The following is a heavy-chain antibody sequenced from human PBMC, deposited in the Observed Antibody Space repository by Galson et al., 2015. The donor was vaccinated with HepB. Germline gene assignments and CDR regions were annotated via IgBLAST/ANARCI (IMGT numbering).Heavy chain of an antibody. V-gene: IGHV4-59*08. CDR2: IYCSGST. D-gene: IGHD6-13*01. Sequence: SETLSLTCTVSGGSISSYYWSWIRQPPGKGLEWIGYIYCSGSTNYNPSLKSRVTISVDTSKNQFSLKLSSVTAADTAVYYCAGSYSINTNWSDPWGQGTLVTVSS. J-gene: IGHJ5*02. CDR3: AGSYSINTNWSDP. CDR1: GGSISSYY.